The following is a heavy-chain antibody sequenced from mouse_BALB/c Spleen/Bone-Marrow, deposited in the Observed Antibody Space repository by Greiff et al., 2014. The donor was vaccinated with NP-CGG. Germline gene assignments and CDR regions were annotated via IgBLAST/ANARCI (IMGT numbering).Heavy chain of an antibody. CDR2: INPSTGYT. V-gene: IGHV1-7*01. Sequence: QVQLQQPGAELAKPGASVKMSCKASGYTFTRYWMHWVKQRPGQGLEWIGYINPSTGYTEYNQKFKDKATLTADKSSSTAYMQLSGLTSEDSAVYYCVCGNYYLAYWGQGTLVTVSA. J-gene: IGHJ3*01. CDR3: VCGNYYLAY. D-gene: IGHD2-1*01. CDR1: GYTFTRYW.